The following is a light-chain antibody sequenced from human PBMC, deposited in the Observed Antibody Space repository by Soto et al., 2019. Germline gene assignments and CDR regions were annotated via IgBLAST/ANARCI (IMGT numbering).Light chain of an antibody. V-gene: IGKV3-20*01. CDR3: QQYGNSVT. Sequence: EILLTQSPCTVSLSPGERATLSCRASQSVYNNYIAWYQQSPGQAPSVLIYGASTRATGTPDTLSGSGSGTDFTFTISRLEPEDYAVYYCQQYGNSVTFGGGTKVDIK. J-gene: IGKJ4*01. CDR2: GAS. CDR1: QSVYNNY.